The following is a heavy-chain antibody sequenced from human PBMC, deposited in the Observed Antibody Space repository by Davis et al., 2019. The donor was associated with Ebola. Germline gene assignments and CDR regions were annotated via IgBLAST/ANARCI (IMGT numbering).Heavy chain of an antibody. J-gene: IGHJ3*01. D-gene: IGHD6-13*01. V-gene: IGHV4-61*08. CDR3: AREGQQLLPFDAFNV. Sequence: SETLSLTCAVSGGSISSAGYYWSWIRQPPGKGLEWIGYVYYSGSTNYNPSLKSRVTISPDTSKNQFSLKLNSVTAADTAVYYCAREGQQLLPFDAFNVWGQGTMVTVSA. CDR1: GGSISSAGYY. CDR2: VYYSGST.